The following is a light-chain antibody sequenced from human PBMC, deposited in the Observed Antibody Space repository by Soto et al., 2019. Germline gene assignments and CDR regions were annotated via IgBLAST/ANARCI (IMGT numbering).Light chain of an antibody. CDR3: QQSYSNPIT. J-gene: IGKJ5*01. Sequence: PFPLCASVVHIVTITCRASQSISSYLDWYQQKPGKAPKLLIYAASSLQSGVPSRFSGSGSGTDFTLTISSLQPEDFATYYCQQSYSNPITFGQGTRLEI. CDR2: AAS. CDR1: QSISSY. V-gene: IGKV1-39*01.